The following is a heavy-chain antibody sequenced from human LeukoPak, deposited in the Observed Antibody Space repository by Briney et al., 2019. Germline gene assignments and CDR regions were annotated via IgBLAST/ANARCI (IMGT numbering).Heavy chain of an antibody. V-gene: IGHV3-21*01. Sequence: GSLRLSCAASGFTFSSYSMNWVRQAPGKGLEWVSSISSSSSYIYYADSVKGRFTISRDNAKNSLYLQMNSLRAEDTAVYYCARVSVVGATGLRYWGQGTLVTVSS. CDR3: ARVSVVGATGLRY. CDR2: ISSSSSYI. CDR1: GFTFSSYS. D-gene: IGHD1-26*01. J-gene: IGHJ4*02.